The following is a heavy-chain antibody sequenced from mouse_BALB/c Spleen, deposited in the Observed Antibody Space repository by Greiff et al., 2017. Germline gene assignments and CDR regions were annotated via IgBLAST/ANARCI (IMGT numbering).Heavy chain of an antibody. Sequence: DVKLVESGPGLVKPSQSLSLTCFVTGYSITSGYYWNWIRQFPGNKLEWMGYISYDGSNNYNPSLKNRISITRDTSKNQFFLKLNSVTTEDTATYYCARDDYDEFAYWGQGTLVTVSA. D-gene: IGHD2-4*01. V-gene: IGHV3-6*02. CDR3: ARDDYDEFAY. J-gene: IGHJ3*01. CDR2: ISYDGSN. CDR1: GYSITSGYY.